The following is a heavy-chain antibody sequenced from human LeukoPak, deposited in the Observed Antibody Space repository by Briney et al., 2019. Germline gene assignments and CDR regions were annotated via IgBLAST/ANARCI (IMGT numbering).Heavy chain of an antibody. CDR2: MYYSGST. J-gene: IGHJ5*02. D-gene: IGHD5-12*01. Sequence: SETLSLTCTVSGGLISSGGYYWSWIRQHPGKGLEWIGYMYYSGSTYYNPSLKSRVTISVDTSKNQFSLKLSSVTAADTAVYYCARGIPERNSGYDSCWFDPWGQGTLVIVSS. CDR1: GGLISSGGYY. CDR3: ARGIPERNSGYDSCWFDP. V-gene: IGHV4-31*03.